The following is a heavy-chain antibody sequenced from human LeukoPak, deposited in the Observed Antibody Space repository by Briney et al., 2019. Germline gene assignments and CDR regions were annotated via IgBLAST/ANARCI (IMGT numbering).Heavy chain of an antibody. J-gene: IGHJ4*02. Sequence: GGSLRLSCAVSGLTFNNYAMSWVRQAPGKGLEWVSGISGRGASKYYADSVKGRFTISRDNSKNTLYLQMNSLRAEDTAVYYCARDNDGSGSFDYWGQGTLVTVSS. CDR1: GLTFNNYA. D-gene: IGHD3-10*01. CDR3: ARDNDGSGSFDY. CDR2: ISGRGASK. V-gene: IGHV3-23*01.